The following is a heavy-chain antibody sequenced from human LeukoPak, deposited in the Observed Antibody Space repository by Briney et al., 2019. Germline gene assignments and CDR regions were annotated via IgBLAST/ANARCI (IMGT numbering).Heavy chain of an antibody. CDR3: AGTYCSSTCYLVDY. CDR2: ISSSGGST. V-gene: IGHV3-64*01. Sequence: GGSLRLSCAASGFTFSIYSIHWVPQAPGKGLEYVSAISSSGGSTYYANSVKARFTISRHNSKNTLYLQMGSLRAEDMSVYYCAGTYCSSTCYLVDYWGQGTLVTVSS. D-gene: IGHD2-2*01. J-gene: IGHJ4*02. CDR1: GFTFSIYS.